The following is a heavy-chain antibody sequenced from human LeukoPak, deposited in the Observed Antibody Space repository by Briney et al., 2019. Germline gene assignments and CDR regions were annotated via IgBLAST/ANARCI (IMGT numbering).Heavy chain of an antibody. D-gene: IGHD3-22*01. CDR1: GYSFTSYW. Sequence: GESLKISCKGSGYSFTSYWIGWVLQMPGKGLEWMGIIYPGDSDTRYSPSFQGQVTISADKSISTAYLQWSSLKASDTAMYYRARQRYYDSSGRTYYYYGMDVWGQGTTVTVSS. V-gene: IGHV5-51*01. J-gene: IGHJ6*02. CDR3: ARQRYYDSSGRTYYYYGMDV. CDR2: IYPGDSDT.